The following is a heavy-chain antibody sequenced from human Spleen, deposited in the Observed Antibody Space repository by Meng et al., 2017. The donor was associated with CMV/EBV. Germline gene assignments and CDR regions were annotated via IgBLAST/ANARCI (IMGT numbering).Heavy chain of an antibody. CDR1: GGSFSGYY. CDR2: IYYSGST. J-gene: IGHJ4*02. Sequence: GSLRLSCTLYGGSFSGYYWSWIRQPPGKGLEWIGYIYYSGSTNYNPSLKSRVTISADTSKNQFSLKLTSVTAADTAVYFCVAYLVGIGGRGYWGQGTVVTVSS. V-gene: IGHV4-59*01. CDR3: VAYLVGIGGRGY. D-gene: IGHD1-26*01.